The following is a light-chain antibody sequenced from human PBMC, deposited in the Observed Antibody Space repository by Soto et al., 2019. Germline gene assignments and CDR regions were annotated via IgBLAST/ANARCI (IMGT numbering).Light chain of an antibody. CDR2: KVS. CDR1: QSLVYSDGNTY. Sequence: DVVMTQSPLSLPVTLGQPASISCRSSQSLVYSDGNTYLNWFQQRPGQSPRRLIYKVSNRDPGVPDRFSGSRSGTDSTLKISRVEAEDVGVYYCMQGTHWPLWTFGQGTKVEIK. J-gene: IGKJ1*01. V-gene: IGKV2-30*01. CDR3: MQGTHWPLWT.